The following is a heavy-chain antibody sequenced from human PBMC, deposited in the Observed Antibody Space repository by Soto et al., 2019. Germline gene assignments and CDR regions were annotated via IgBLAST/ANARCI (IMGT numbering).Heavy chain of an antibody. D-gene: IGHD3-3*01. CDR2: IYYSGST. V-gene: IGHV4-61*01. CDR3: ARVGYDFWSGYYTHAPKNYYMDV. Sequence: PSETLSLTCTVSGGSVSSGSYYWSWIRQPPGKGLEWIGYIYYSGSTNYNPSLKSRVTISVDTSKNQFSLKLSSVTAADTAVYYCARVGYDFWSGYYTHAPKNYYMDVWGKGTTVTVSS. J-gene: IGHJ6*03. CDR1: GGSVSSGSYY.